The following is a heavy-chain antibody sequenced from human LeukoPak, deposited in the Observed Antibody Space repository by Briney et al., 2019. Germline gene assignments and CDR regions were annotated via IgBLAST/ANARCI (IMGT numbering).Heavy chain of an antibody. CDR2: ISYDGSNK. D-gene: IGHD3-22*01. CDR1: GFTFSSCG. CDR3: AKGLYDSSGDDAFDI. V-gene: IGHV3-30*18. Sequence: GRSLRLSCAASGFTFSSCGMHWVRQAPGKGLEWVAVISYDGSNKYYADSVKGRFTISRDNSKNTLYLQMNSLRAEDTAVYYCAKGLYDSSGDDAFDIWGQGTMVTVSS. J-gene: IGHJ3*02.